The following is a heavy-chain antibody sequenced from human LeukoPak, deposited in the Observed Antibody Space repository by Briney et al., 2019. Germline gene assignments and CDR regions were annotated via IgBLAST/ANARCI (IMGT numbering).Heavy chain of an antibody. V-gene: IGHV3-30*03. J-gene: IGHJ4*02. D-gene: IGHD5-18*01. CDR3: ASLVDTAMVHFDY. Sequence: GGSLRLSCATSGFTFSSYGMHWVRQAPGKGLEWVAVISYDGSNKYYADSVKGRFTISRDNSKNTLYLQMNSLRAEDTAVYYCASLVDTAMVHFDYWGQGTLVTVSS. CDR1: GFTFSSYG. CDR2: ISYDGSNK.